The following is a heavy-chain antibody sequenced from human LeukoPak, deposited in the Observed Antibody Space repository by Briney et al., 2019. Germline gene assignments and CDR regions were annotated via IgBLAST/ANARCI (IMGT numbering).Heavy chain of an antibody. D-gene: IGHD6-13*01. J-gene: IGHJ3*02. Sequence: GGSLRLSCAASGFTFSSYWMHWVRQAPGKGLVWVSRIISNENSATYADSVKGRFTISRDNAKNTLYLQMNSPRAEDTAVYYCVRGGIASAFDIWGQGTMVTVSS. CDR2: IISNENSA. CDR3: VRGGIASAFDI. V-gene: IGHV3-74*01. CDR1: GFTFSSYW.